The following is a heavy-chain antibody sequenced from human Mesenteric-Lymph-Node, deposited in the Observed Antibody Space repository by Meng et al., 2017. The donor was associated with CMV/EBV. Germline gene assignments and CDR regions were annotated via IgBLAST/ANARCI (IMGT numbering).Heavy chain of an antibody. CDR1: GFTFSDSY. CDR2: IASGSTI. J-gene: IGHJ5*02. D-gene: IGHD2-2*01. V-gene: IGHV3-11*01. CDR3: ARVLHPYCSTTSCFPFDP. Sequence: GGSLRLSCAASGFTFSDSYMSWIRQAPGKGLEWVSYIASGSTIYYADSVKGRFTISRDNAKNSLYLQMNSLRAEDTAVYYCARVLHPYCSTTSCFPFDPWGQGTLVTVSS.